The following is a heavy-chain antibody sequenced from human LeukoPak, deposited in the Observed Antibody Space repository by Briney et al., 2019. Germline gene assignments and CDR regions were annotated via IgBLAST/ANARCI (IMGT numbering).Heavy chain of an antibody. Sequence: PSETLSLTCTVSGGSISSYYWSWIRQPPGKGLEWIGYIYYSGSTNYNPSLKSRVTISVDTSKNQFSLKLSSVTAADTAVYYCAGGSGTALDYWGREPWSPSPQ. CDR3: AGGSGTALDY. V-gene: IGHV4-59*01. CDR2: IYYSGST. J-gene: IGHJ4*02. D-gene: IGHD3-10*01. CDR1: GGSISSYY.